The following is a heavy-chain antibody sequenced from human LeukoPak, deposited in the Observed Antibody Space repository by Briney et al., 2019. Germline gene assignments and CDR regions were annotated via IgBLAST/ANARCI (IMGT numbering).Heavy chain of an antibody. CDR2: ISSSSSYI. J-gene: IGHJ3*02. CDR3: ARGIVVVPADAFDI. CDR1: GFTFSSYS. V-gene: IGHV3-21*01. D-gene: IGHD2-2*01. Sequence: GGSLRLSCAASGFTFSSYSMNWVRQAPGKGLEWVSSISSSSSYIYYADSVKGRFTISRDNAKNSLYLQMNSLRAEDTAVYYCARGIVVVPADAFDIWGQGTMVTVSS.